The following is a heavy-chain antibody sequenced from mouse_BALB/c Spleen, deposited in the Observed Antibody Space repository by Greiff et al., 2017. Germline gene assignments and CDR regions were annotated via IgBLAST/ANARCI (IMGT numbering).Heavy chain of an antibody. J-gene: IGHJ4*01. CDR1: GYTFTSYT. CDR3: TRSEDVGAMDY. Sequence: QVQLQQSAAELARPGASVKMSCKASGYTFTSYTMHWVKQRPGQGLEWIGYINPSSGYTEYNQKFKDKTTLTADKSSSTAYMQLSSLTSEDSAVYYCTRSEDVGAMDYWGQGTSVTVSS. CDR2: INPSSGYT. V-gene: IGHV1-4*02.